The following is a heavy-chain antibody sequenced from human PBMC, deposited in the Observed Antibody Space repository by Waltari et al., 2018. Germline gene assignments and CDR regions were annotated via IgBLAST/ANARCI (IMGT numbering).Heavy chain of an antibody. J-gene: IGHJ6*02. Sequence: QVRLVESGGGSVRPGGSLRLSCAASRVSISDYYMAWIRPAPGKGLGWIADMVSGEEGTYDADSLKGRCTISRDNAKYSLYLQMSSLSAEDSGVYYCTRGWDHYKGMDVWGQGTTVTVSS. CDR1: RVSISDYY. D-gene: IGHD1-20*01. CDR3: TRGWDHYKGMDV. CDR2: MVSGEEGT. V-gene: IGHV3-11*04.